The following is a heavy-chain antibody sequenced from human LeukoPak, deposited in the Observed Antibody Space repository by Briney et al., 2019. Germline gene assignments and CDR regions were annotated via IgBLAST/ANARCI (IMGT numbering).Heavy chain of an antibody. Sequence: PGGSLRLSCAASGFTFSSYWMSWVRQAPGKGLEWVANIEQDGSEKYYVDSVKGRFTISRDNAKNSLYLQMNSLRAEDTAVYYCARDLYSSGWPGIDYWGQGTLVTVSS. J-gene: IGHJ4*02. CDR1: GFTFSSYW. CDR3: ARDLYSSGWPGIDY. V-gene: IGHV3-7*01. D-gene: IGHD6-19*01. CDR2: IEQDGSEK.